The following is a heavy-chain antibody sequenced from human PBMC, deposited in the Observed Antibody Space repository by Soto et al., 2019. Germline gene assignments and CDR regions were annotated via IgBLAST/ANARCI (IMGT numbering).Heavy chain of an antibody. CDR2: IYSSGTT. CDR1: GATVSRGDYF. D-gene: IGHD3-3*01. Sequence: SETLSLTCTVSGATVSRGDYFWTWIRQPPGKGLEWIGYIYSSGTTNYNPALKSRVTISLDTSRSYFSLKLTSVTAADTAVYYCARGDGFWSGYSYLNYWGQGTPVTVSS. CDR3: ARGDGFWSGYSYLNY. J-gene: IGHJ4*02. V-gene: IGHV4-61*03.